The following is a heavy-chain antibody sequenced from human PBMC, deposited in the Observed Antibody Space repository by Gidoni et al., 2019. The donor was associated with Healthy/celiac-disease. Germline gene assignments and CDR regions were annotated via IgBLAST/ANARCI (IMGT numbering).Heavy chain of an antibody. V-gene: IGHV6-1*01. J-gene: IGHJ4*02. CDR1: GDRVSSNSAA. CDR2: TYYRSKWYN. D-gene: IGHD3-22*01. CDR3: ARGARSGYYPPPYYFDY. Sequence: QVQLQQSGPGLVKPSQTLSLTCAISGDRVSSNSAAWNWIRQSPSRGLEWLGRTYYRSKWYNDYAVSVKSRITINPDTSKNQFSLQLNSVTPEDTAVYYCARGARSGYYPPPYYFDYWGQGTLVTVSS.